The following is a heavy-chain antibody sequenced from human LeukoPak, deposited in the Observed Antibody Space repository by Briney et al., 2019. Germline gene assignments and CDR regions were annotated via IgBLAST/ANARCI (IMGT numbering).Heavy chain of an antibody. V-gene: IGHV1-69*04. D-gene: IGHD3-9*01. CDR2: IIPILGIA. J-gene: IGHJ4*02. Sequence: ASVKVSCKASGGTFSSYAISWVRQAPGQGLEWMGRIIPILGIANYAQKFQGRVTITADKSTSTACMELSSLRSEDTAVYYCAGVVVPAASLLRYFDWYQYWGQGTLVTVSS. CDR1: GGTFSSYA. CDR3: AGVVVPAASLLRYFDWYQY.